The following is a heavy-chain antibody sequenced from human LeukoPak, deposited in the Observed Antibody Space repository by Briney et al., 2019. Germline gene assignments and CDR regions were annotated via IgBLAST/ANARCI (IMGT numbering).Heavy chain of an antibody. Sequence: SETLSLACTVSGGSISSYYWSWIRQPPGKGLEWIGYIYYSGSTNYNPSLKSRVTISVDTSKNQFSLKLSSVTAADTAVYYCARASHYYYYMDVWGKGTTVTVSS. CDR1: GGSISSYY. CDR2: IYYSGST. V-gene: IGHV4-59*01. CDR3: ARASHYYYYMDV. J-gene: IGHJ6*03.